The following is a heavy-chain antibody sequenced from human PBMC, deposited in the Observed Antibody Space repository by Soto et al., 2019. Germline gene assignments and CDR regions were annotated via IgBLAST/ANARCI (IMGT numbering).Heavy chain of an antibody. CDR1: GYTFTSYY. CDR3: ARDHVVMATSDAFHI. V-gene: IGHV1-46*01. D-gene: IGHD5-12*01. CDR2: INPSGGST. J-gene: IGHJ3*02. Sequence: ASVKVSCKVSGYTFTSYYMHWVRQAPGQGLEWMGIINPSGGSTSYAQKFQGRVTMTRDTSTSTVHMELSSLRSEDTAVYYCARDHVVMATSDAFHIWGQGTMVTVSS.